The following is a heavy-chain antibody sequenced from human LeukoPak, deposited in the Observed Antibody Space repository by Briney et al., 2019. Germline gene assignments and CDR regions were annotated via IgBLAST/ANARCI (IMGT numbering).Heavy chain of an antibody. Sequence: GGSLRPSCAASGFTLSSYSMNWVRQAPGKGLEWVSSISSSSSYIYYADSVKGRLTISRDNAKNSLYRQMTGLRAEDTAVYYCARGLIFRDRWGQGTLVTVSS. CDR2: ISSSSSYI. CDR3: ARGLIFRDR. D-gene: IGHD3-9*01. CDR1: GFTLSSYS. V-gene: IGHV3-21*01. J-gene: IGHJ4*02.